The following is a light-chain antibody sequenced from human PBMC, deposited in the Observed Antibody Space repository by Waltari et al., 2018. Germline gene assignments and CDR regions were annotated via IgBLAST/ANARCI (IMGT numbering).Light chain of an antibody. CDR2: YDR. Sequence: YVVTQPPSVSVAPGKTARLTCGGENIESKSVNWYQQKPGQAPVLVMFYDRDRPSGSPERFSGSNSGNTASLTISWVEAGEEADYHCQVWDDTNNSGVFGGGTKLNVL. CDR3: QVWDDTNNSGV. V-gene: IGLV3-21*04. J-gene: IGLJ3*02. CDR1: NIESKS.